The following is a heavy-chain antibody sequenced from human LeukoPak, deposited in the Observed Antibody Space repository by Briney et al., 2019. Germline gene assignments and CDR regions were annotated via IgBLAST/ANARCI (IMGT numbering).Heavy chain of an antibody. V-gene: IGHV3-23*01. J-gene: IGHJ4*02. D-gene: IGHD6-13*01. Sequence: GALRLSCAASGFTFSSYAMSWVRQAPGKGLEWVSAISGSGGSTYYADSVKGRFTISRDNSKNTLYLQMNSLRAEDTAVYYCAKDPSSSWYGGFDYWGQGTLVTVSS. CDR1: GFTFSSYA. CDR3: AKDPSSSWYGGFDY. CDR2: ISGSGGST.